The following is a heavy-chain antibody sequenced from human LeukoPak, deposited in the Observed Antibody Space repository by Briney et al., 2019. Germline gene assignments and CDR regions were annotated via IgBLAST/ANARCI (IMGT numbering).Heavy chain of an antibody. J-gene: IGHJ5*02. CDR2: IYYTGVT. V-gene: IGHV4-39*07. D-gene: IGHD4-23*01. Sequence: SETLSLTCTVSGGYIIASGHYWGWIRQPPGKGLEWIGSIYYTGVTSTNPFFRSRMSISVDTSKNQFSLNLTSVTAADAAVYYCARERSSSGGHNWFDPWGQGTLVTVSS. CDR1: GGYIIASGHY. CDR3: ARERSSSGGHNWFDP.